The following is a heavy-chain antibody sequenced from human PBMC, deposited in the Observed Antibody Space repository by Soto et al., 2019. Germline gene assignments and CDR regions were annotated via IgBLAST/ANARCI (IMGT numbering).Heavy chain of an antibody. CDR3: ARGQVVYYFDY. J-gene: IGHJ4*02. CDR1: GFTFSSYS. V-gene: IGHV3-21*01. CDR2: ISSSSSYI. Sequence: GGSLRLSCAASGFTFSSYSMNWVRQAPGKGLEWVSSISSSSSYIYYADSVKGRFTISRDNAKNSLYLQMNSLRAEDTAVYYCARGQVVYYFDYWGQGTLVTVSS.